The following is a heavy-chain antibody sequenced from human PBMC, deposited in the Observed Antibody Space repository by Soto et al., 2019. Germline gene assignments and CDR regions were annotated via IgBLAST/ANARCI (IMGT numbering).Heavy chain of an antibody. CDR1: GFTFDDYA. CDR3: ATDSEYSGYGPFDY. V-gene: IGHV3-9*01. CDR2: ISWNSGSI. Sequence: EVQLVESGGGLVQPGRSLRLSCAASGFTFDDYAMHWVRQAPGKGLEWVSGISWNSGSIGYADSVKGRFTISRDNAKNSLYLQMNSLRAEDTALYYCATDSEYSGYGPFDYWGQGTLVTVSS. J-gene: IGHJ4*02. D-gene: IGHD5-12*01.